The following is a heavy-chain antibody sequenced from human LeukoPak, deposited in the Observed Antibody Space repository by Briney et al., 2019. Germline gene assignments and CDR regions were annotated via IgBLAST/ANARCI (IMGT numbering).Heavy chain of an antibody. V-gene: IGHV3-23*01. J-gene: IGHJ4*02. CDR2: ISGSGGST. Sequence: GGSLRLSCAASGFTFSSYAMSWVRQAPGKGLEWVSAISGSGGSTYYADSVKGRFTISRDNSKNTLYLEMNSLRAEDTAVYYCAKDVGKWESLHFFDYWGQGTLVTVSS. CDR3: AKDVGKWESLHFFDY. D-gene: IGHD1-26*01. CDR1: GFTFSSYA.